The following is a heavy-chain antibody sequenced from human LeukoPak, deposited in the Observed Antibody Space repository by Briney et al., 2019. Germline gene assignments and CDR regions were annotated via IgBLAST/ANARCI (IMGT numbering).Heavy chain of an antibody. V-gene: IGHV4-59*01. J-gene: IGHJ4*02. D-gene: IGHD3-3*01. Sequence: PSETLSLTCTVSGGSISSYYWTWIRQPPGKGLEWIGYIYYSGSTNYNPSLKSRVTISVDTSKNQFSLKLSSVTTADTAVYYCARVGGYDFRSGLSYFDYWGQGSLVTVSS. CDR2: IYYSGST. CDR3: ARVGGYDFRSGLSYFDY. CDR1: GGSISSYY.